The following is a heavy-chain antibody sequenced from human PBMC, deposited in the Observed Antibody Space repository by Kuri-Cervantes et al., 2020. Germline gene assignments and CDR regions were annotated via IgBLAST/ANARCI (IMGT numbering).Heavy chain of an antibody. CDR1: GGSISNYY. V-gene: IGHV4-59*12. CDR2: IYYSGST. CDR3: ARGRQNYYYYMDV. J-gene: IGHJ6*03. Sequence: GSLRLSCTVSGGSISNYYWSWIRQPPGKGLEWIGYIYYSGSTNYNPSLKSRVTISVDTSKNQFSLKLSSVTAADTAVYYCARGRQNYYYYMDVWGKGTTVTVSS.